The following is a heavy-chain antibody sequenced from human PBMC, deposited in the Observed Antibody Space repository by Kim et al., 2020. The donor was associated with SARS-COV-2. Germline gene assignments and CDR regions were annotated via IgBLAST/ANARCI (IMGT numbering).Heavy chain of an antibody. V-gene: IGHV3-30-3*01. Sequence: GGSLRLSCAASGLTFSDYTIHWVRQAPGKGLEWVAAISYDGSNKFYADSVKGRFTISRDNSKNTLYLQMTSLGAEDTAMYYCARGGGSSGPLFDYWGQGTLVTVSS. D-gene: IGHD1-26*01. CDR2: ISYDGSNK. CDR1: GLTFSDYT. J-gene: IGHJ4*02. CDR3: ARGGGSSGPLFDY.